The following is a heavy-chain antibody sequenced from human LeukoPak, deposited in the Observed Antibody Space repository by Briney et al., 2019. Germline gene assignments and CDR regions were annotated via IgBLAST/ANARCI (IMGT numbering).Heavy chain of an antibody. CDR3: ARDLFTLYGGNSGFHFDY. Sequence: GASVKVSCKASGYTFTGYYMHWVRQAPGQGLEGMGGITPNSGVTNYAQKFQGRVTMTRDTSISTAYMELSSLRSDDTAVYYCARDLFTLYGGNSGFHFDYWGQGALVTVSS. D-gene: IGHD4-23*01. V-gene: IGHV1-2*02. CDR1: GYTFTGYY. J-gene: IGHJ4*02. CDR2: ITPNSGVT.